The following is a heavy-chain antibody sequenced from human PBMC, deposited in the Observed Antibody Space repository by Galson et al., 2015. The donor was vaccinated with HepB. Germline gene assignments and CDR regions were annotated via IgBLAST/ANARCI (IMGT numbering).Heavy chain of an antibody. J-gene: IGHJ4*02. CDR1: GFTFSSYW. CDR3: ARRDSSSWNFDY. D-gene: IGHD6-13*01. CDR2: INSDGSST. V-gene: IGHV3-74*01. Sequence: SLRLSCAASGFTFSSYWMHWVRQAPGKGLVWVSRINSDGSSTSYADSVKGRFTISRDNAKNTLYLQMNSLRAEDTAVYYCARRDSSSWNFDYWGQGTLVTVSS.